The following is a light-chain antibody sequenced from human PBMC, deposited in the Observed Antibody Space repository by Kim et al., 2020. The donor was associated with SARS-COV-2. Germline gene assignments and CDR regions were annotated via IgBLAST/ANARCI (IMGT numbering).Light chain of an antibody. CDR3: SSYTSISTYV. V-gene: IGLV2-18*02. J-gene: IGLJ1*01. Sequence: QSALTQSPSVSGSPGQSVTISCTGTSSDVGTYNRVSWYQQPPGTAPKLMIYEVSSRPSGVPDRFSGSKSGNTASLTISGLQAQDEADYYCSSYTSISTYVFGTGTKVTVL. CDR1: SSDVGTYNR. CDR2: EVS.